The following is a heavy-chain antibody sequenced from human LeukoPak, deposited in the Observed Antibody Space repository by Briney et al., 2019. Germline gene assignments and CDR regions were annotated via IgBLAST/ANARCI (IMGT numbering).Heavy chain of an antibody. Sequence: ASVKVSCKASGYTFTGYYMHWVRQAPGQGLEWMGWINPNSGGTNYAQKFQGRVIMTRDTSISTAFMELSRLRSDDTAVYYCARDRRYYSSTSCNRGPDDYWGGGTLVTVSS. V-gene: IGHV1-2*02. CDR3: ARDRRYYSSTSCNRGPDDY. D-gene: IGHD2-2*01. CDR1: GYTFTGYY. CDR2: INPNSGGT. J-gene: IGHJ4*02.